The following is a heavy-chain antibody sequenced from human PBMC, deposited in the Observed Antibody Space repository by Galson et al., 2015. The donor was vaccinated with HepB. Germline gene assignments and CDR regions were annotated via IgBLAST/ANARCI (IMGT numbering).Heavy chain of an antibody. J-gene: IGHJ3*02. Sequence: SLRLSFAASGFTFSSYGMHWVRQAPGKGLEWVAVIWYDGSNKYYADSVKGRFTISRDNSKNTLYLQMNSLRAEDTAVYYCARLNRTWGAFDIWGQGTMVTVSS. V-gene: IGHV3-33*01. CDR1: GFTFSSYG. CDR2: IWYDGSNK. CDR3: ARLNRTWGAFDI. D-gene: IGHD2/OR15-2a*01.